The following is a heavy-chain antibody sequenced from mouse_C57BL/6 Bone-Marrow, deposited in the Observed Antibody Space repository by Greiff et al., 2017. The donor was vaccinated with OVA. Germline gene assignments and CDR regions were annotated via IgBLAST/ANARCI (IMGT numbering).Heavy chain of an antibody. D-gene: IGHD1-1*01. V-gene: IGHV1-64*01. CDR1: GYTFTSYW. J-gene: IGHJ1*03. Sequence: VKLQESGAELVKPGASVKLSCKASGYTFTSYWMHWVKQRPGQGLEWIGMIHPNSGSTNYNEKFKSKATLTVDKSSSTAYMQLISLTSEDSAVYYCARHGSSYWYFDVWGTGTTVTVAS. CDR2: IHPNSGST. CDR3: ARHGSSYWYFDV.